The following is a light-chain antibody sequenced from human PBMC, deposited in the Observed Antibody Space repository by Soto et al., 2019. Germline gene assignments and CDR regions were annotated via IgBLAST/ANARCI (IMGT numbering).Light chain of an antibody. J-gene: IGLJ1*01. CDR3: CSYVGSYTYG. Sequence: QSALTQPPSVSGSPGQSVTISCTGTSSDVGEYNFVSWYQHHPGKAPKVMIYDVNKRPSGVPDRFSGSKSGNTASLTISGLQADDEADYYCCSYVGSYTYGLGTGTKVTVL. CDR2: DVN. CDR1: SSDVGEYNF. V-gene: IGLV2-11*01.